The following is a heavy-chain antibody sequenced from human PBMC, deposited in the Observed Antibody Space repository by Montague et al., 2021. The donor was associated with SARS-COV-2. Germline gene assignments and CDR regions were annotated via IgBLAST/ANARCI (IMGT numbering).Heavy chain of an antibody. CDR1: GDSVCINIAS. J-gene: IGHJ4*02. CDR2: TYYRSKWYN. CDR3: ARIPVGSKYYFDF. D-gene: IGHD2-2*01. Sequence: CAISGDSVCINIASWNWNRQSPSRQPDRMGRTYYRSKWYNDYAESVQSRITIDPDTSKHQFSLHLNSVTPEDTAVYYCARIPVGSKYYFDFWGQGTLVTVSS. V-gene: IGHV6-1*01.